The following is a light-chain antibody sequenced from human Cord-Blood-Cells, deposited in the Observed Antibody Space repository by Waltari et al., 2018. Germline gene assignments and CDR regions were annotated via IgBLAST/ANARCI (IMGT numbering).Light chain of an antibody. Sequence: QSALTQPPSASGSPGQSVTISCTGTSSDVGGYNYVSWYQQHPDKAPKLMIYEVSKRPSGVPDRFSGSKSGNTASLTVSGLQAEDEADYYCSSYAGSNKDVFGTGTKVTVL. CDR3: SSYAGSNKDV. CDR1: SSDVGGYNY. CDR2: EVS. V-gene: IGLV2-8*01. J-gene: IGLJ1*01.